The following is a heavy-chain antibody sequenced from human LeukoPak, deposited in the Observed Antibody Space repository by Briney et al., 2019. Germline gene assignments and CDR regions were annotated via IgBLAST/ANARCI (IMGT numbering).Heavy chain of an antibody. CDR3: ARVHGYVSGAFDY. CDR1: GFTFNNYW. V-gene: IGHV3-74*03. J-gene: IGHJ4*02. D-gene: IGHD5-12*01. Sequence: PGGSLRPSCAASGFTFNNYWMHWVRQAPGKGLVWVSHINSDGSSTTYADSVKGRFTISRDNAKNTLYLQMNSLRAEDTAVYYCARVHGYVSGAFDYWGQGSLVTVSS. CDR2: INSDGSST.